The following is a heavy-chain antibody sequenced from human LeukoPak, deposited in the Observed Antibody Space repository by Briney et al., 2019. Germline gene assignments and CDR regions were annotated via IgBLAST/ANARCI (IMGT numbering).Heavy chain of an antibody. CDR2: ISSTSTYI. Sequence: GGSLRLSCAASGFTFSTYTMNWVRQAPGKGLEWVSSISSTSTYIYYADSVKGRFTISRDNAETLLYLQMNSLRGEDAAVYYCARGGKNAFDSWGQGTMVTVSS. V-gene: IGHV3-21*01. D-gene: IGHD3-10*01. CDR3: ARGGKNAFDS. CDR1: GFTFSTYT. J-gene: IGHJ3*02.